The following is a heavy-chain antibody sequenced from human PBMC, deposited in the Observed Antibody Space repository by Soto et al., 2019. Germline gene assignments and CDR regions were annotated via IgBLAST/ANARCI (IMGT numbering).Heavy chain of an antibody. Sequence: QVQLVQSGXXXXKPGSSVKVSCKASGGTFSSYAISWVRQAPGQGLEWXXXIIPIFGTANYAQKFQGRVTITADESTSTAYMELSSLRSEDTAVYYCARDLISSLLRATSTGVGYWGQGTLVTVSS. CDR3: ARDLISSLLRATSTGVGY. CDR1: GGTFSSYA. D-gene: IGHD7-27*01. J-gene: IGHJ4*02. V-gene: IGHV1-69*01. CDR2: IIPIFGTA.